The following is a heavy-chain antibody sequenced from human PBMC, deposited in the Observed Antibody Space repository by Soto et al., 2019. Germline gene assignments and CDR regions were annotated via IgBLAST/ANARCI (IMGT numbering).Heavy chain of an antibody. Sequence: GGSLRLSCAASGFTFSSYAMHWVRQAPGKGLEWVAVISYDGSNKYYADSVKGRFTISRDNSKNTLYLQMNSLRAEDTAVYYCARAHSYSSSWYVNWGQGTLVTVSS. J-gene: IGHJ4*02. D-gene: IGHD6-13*01. CDR3: ARAHSYSSSWYVN. CDR1: GFTFSSYA. V-gene: IGHV3-30-3*01. CDR2: ISYDGSNK.